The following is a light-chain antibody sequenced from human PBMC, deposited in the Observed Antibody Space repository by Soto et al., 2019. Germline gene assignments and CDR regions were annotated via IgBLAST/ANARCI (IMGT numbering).Light chain of an antibody. CDR1: QSVRSD. V-gene: IGKV3-11*01. CDR2: DAS. J-gene: IGKJ4*01. CDR3: QQRSDWPRLT. Sequence: EIVLTQSPATLSLSPGERATLSCKASQSVRSDLAWYQQKPGQAPRLLISDASDRATGIPARFTGSGSGTDFTLTISSLEPEDFAMYYCQQRSDWPRLTFGGGTKVEIK.